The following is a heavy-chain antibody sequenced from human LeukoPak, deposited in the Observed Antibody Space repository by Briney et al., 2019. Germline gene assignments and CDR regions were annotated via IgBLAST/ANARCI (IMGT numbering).Heavy chain of an antibody. D-gene: IGHD6-25*01. CDR1: GYSFSNNG. Sequence: QPGGSLRLSCVASGYSFSNNGMHWVRQAPGKGLEWVAVIWNDGSKKYYADSVKGRFTISRDNSKNTLLVQMNSLRVEDTAVYYCAKGYCGSSGCQGTSWGQGTLVTVSS. V-gene: IGHV3-33*06. CDR2: IWNDGSKK. J-gene: IGHJ5*02. CDR3: AKGYCGSSGCQGTS.